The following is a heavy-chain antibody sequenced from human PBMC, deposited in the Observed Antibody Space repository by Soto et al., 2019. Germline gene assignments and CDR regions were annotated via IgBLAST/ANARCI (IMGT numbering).Heavy chain of an antibody. CDR2: IIPIFGTA. CDR1: GGTFSSYA. CDR3: ASGGGIAVAGNWYFDL. J-gene: IGHJ2*01. Sequence: QVQLVQSGAEVKKPGSSVKVSCKASGGTFSSYAISWVRQAPGQGLEWMGGIIPIFGTANYAQKFQGRVTITEDESTSTAYMELSSLRSEDTAVYYFASGGGIAVAGNWYFDLWGRGTLVTVSS. V-gene: IGHV1-69*01. D-gene: IGHD6-19*01.